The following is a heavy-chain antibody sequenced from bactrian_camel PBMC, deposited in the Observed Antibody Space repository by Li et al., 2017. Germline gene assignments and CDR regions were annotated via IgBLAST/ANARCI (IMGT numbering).Heavy chain of an antibody. V-gene: IGHV3S31*01. Sequence: VQLVESGGGSVEAGGSLRLSCAASEFTFSSYSMSWIRQAPGKGLEWVSYIHAGGTTYYAASVKGRFTISRDNAKNTLHLRLNRLKTEDTAVYYCAADCCSGMWFFYWDQGTQVTVS. J-gene: IGHJ4*01. D-gene: IGHD2*01. CDR1: EFTFSSYS. CDR2: IHAGGTT. CDR3: AADCCSGMWFFY.